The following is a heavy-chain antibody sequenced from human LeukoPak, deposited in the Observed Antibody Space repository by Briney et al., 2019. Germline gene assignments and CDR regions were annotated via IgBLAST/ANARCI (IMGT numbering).Heavy chain of an antibody. CDR2: IYSGGST. Sequence: SGGSLRLSCAASGFTVSSNYMSWVRQAPGKGLEWVSVIYSGGSTYYADSVKGRFTTSRDNSKNTLYLQMNSLRAEDTAVYYCAREGGTYYYGSGSYYLYGMDVWGKGTTVTVSS. CDR3: AREGGTYYYGSGSYYLYGMDV. J-gene: IGHJ6*04. CDR1: GFTVSSNY. V-gene: IGHV3-53*01. D-gene: IGHD3-10*01.